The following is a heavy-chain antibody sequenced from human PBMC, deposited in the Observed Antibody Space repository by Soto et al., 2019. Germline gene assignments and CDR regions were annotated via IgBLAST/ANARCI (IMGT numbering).Heavy chain of an antibody. V-gene: IGHV1-8*01. J-gene: IGHJ4*02. Sequence: QVQLVQSGAEVKKPGASVKVSCKASGYTFTSYDINWVRQATGQGLEWMGWMNPNSGNTGYAQKFQGRFTITRSATESTACMELSSLRSHDTAVSSFARTLYGDNVDYWCQGTLVSVSS. CDR1: GYTFTSYD. D-gene: IGHD4-17*01. CDR3: ARTLYGDNVDY. CDR2: MNPNSGNT.